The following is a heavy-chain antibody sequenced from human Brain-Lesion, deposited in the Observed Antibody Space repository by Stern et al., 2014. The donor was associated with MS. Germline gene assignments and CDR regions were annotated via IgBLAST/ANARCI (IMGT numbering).Heavy chain of an antibody. CDR3: AGEEDIRYCSGGSCTGNWFDP. CDR2: IYYSGNT. V-gene: IGHV4-39*01. Sequence: QVQLQQSGPGLVKPSETLSLTCTVAGGSVSSTSYAWAWIRQPPGKGLEWIGTIYYSGNTYYSPSLKSRLPISLDTSKNPLSLPLRFGTAADTAVYYCAGEEDIRYCSGGSCTGNWFDPWGQGTLVTVSS. CDR1: GGSVSSTSYA. J-gene: IGHJ5*02. D-gene: IGHD2-15*01.